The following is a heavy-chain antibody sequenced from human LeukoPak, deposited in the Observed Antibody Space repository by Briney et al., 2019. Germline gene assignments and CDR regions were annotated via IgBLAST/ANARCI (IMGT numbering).Heavy chain of an antibody. D-gene: IGHD1-1*01. CDR2: IYTSGST. CDR3: ARDNLQLLEHYYYYYMDA. V-gene: IGHV4-4*07. Sequence: SETLSLTCAVPGGSISSYYWSWIRQPAGKGLEWIGRIYTSGSTNYNPSLKSRVTMSVDTSKNQFSLKLSSVTAADTAVYYCARDNLQLLEHYYYYYMDAWGKGTTVTVPS. J-gene: IGHJ6*03. CDR1: GGSISSYY.